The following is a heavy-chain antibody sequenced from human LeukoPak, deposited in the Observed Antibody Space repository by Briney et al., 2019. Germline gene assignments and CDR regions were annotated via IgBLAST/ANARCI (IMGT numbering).Heavy chain of an antibody. Sequence: GASVKVSCKASGFTFTSSAVQWVRQARGQRLEWMGWISAYNGNTNYAQKLQGRVTMTTDTSTSTAYMELRSLRSDDTAVYYCARGPDSSGTFDYWGQGTLVTVSS. CDR2: ISAYNGNT. D-gene: IGHD3-22*01. CDR3: ARGPDSSGTFDY. CDR1: GFTFTSSA. J-gene: IGHJ4*02. V-gene: IGHV1-18*01.